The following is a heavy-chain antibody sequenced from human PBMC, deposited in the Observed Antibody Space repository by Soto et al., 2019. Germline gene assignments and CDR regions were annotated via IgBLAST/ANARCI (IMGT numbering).Heavy chain of an antibody. J-gene: IGHJ6*02. CDR3: ANDIQGSGSPYYYYGMDV. D-gene: IGHD3-10*01. CDR2: ISWNSGSI. Sequence: EVQLVESGGGLVQPGRSLRLSCAASGFTFDDYAMHWVRQAPGKGLEWVSGISWNSGSIGYADSVKGRFTISRDNAKNSLYLQMNSLRAEDTALYYCANDIQGSGSPYYYYGMDVWGQGTTVTVSS. V-gene: IGHV3-9*01. CDR1: GFTFDDYA.